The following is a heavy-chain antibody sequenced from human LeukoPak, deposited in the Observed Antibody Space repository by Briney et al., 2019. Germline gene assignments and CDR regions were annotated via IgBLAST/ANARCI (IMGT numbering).Heavy chain of an antibody. CDR2: IYYSGST. Sequence: PSETLSLTCTVSGGSISSSSYYWGWIRQPPGKGLEWIGSIYYSGSTYYNPSLKSRVTISVDTSKNQFSLKLSSVTAADTAVYYCARDLRYSGSYSYFDYWGQGTLVTVSS. V-gene: IGHV4-39*07. CDR3: ARDLRYSGSYSYFDY. D-gene: IGHD1-26*01. CDR1: GGSISSSSYY. J-gene: IGHJ4*02.